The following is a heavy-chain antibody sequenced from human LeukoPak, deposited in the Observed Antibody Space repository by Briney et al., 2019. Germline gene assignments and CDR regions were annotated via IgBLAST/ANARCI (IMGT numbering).Heavy chain of an antibody. V-gene: IGHV3-23*01. CDR2: ISGSGGST. D-gene: IGHD3-22*01. CDR3: AKASAMIVVVSKHFDY. J-gene: IGHJ4*02. CDR1: GFTFSTYN. Sequence: AGGSLRLSCAASGFTFSTYNMNWVRQAPGKGLEWVSAISGSGGSTYYADSVKGRFTISRDNSKNTLYLQMNSLRAEDTAVYYCAKASAMIVVVSKHFDYWGQGTLVTVSS.